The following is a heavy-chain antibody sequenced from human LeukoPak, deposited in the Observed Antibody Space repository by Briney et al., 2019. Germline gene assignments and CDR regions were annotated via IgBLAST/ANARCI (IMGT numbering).Heavy chain of an antibody. J-gene: IGHJ3*02. Sequence: GASVKVSCKASGYSITLHFMHWVRQAPGQGLEWMGIINPGGGSTTYAEKFQGRVTMTWDTSTSTVYMELSSLRSEDTAVYYCARAASRGALDIWGQGTMVTVSS. V-gene: IGHV1-46*01. CDR1: GYSITLHF. D-gene: IGHD5-24*01. CDR2: INPGGGST. CDR3: ARAASRGALDI.